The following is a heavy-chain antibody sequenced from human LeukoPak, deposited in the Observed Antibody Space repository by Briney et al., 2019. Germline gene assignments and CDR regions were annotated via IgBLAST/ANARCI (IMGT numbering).Heavy chain of an antibody. Sequence: SSETLSLTCAVYGGSFSGYYWSWIRQPPGKGLEWIGEINHSGSTNYNPSLKSRVTISVDTSKNQFSLKLSSVTAADTAVYYCARGRRWLQFAEDWFDPWGQGTLVTVSS. CDR2: INHSGST. D-gene: IGHD5-24*01. V-gene: IGHV4-34*01. J-gene: IGHJ5*02. CDR3: ARGRRWLQFAEDWFDP. CDR1: GGSFSGYY.